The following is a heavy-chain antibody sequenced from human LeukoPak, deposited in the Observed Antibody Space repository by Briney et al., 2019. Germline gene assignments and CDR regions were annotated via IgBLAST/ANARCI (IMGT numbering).Heavy chain of an antibody. D-gene: IGHD3-22*01. CDR1: GGSISSYY. Sequence: SETLSLTCTVSGGSISSYYWSWIRQPPGKGLEWIGYIYYSGNTNYNPSLKSRISISIDTSKNQFSLQLSSVTAADTAVYYCARDRDSSGLRDFDLWGRGTLVTVSA. CDR2: IYYSGNT. J-gene: IGHJ2*01. CDR3: ARDRDSSGLRDFDL. V-gene: IGHV4-59*01.